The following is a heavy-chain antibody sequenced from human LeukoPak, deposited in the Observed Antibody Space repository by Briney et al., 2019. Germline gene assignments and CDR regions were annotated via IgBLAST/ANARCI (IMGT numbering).Heavy chain of an antibody. J-gene: IGHJ4*02. V-gene: IGHV3-30-3*01. Sequence: PLGVLRLSCAASGFTFSSYAMHWVRQAPGKGLEWVAVISYDGSNKYYADSVKGRFTISRDNSKNTLYLQMNSLRAEDTAVYYCAALMRDHDYWGQGTLVTVSS. CDR2: ISYDGSNK. CDR3: AALMRDHDY. D-gene: IGHD2-21*02. CDR1: GFTFSSYA.